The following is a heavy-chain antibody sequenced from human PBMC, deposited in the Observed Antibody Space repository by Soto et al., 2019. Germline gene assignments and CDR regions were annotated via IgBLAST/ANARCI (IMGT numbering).Heavy chain of an antibody. CDR3: ARTGGGMAARPLEY. CDR1: GYMFTTYG. J-gene: IGHJ4*02. CDR2: VSAYNGNK. Sequence: QVQLVQSAAEVKRPGASVEVSCKASGYMFTTYGISWLRQVPGQGLEWMAWVSAYNGNKKYAQKFQDRITMTIDTSTSTVSMEFRSLTPDDTAIYYCARTGGGMAARPLEYWGQGTLVTVSS. V-gene: IGHV1-18*04. D-gene: IGHD6-6*01.